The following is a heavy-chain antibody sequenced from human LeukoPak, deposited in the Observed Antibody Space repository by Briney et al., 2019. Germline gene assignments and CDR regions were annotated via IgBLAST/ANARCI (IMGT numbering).Heavy chain of an antibody. V-gene: IGHV3-23*01. CDR2: ISCSGGNT. J-gene: IGHJ5*02. CDR3: AKDGMYQLLRKTYNWFDP. CDR1: RFTFSINA. D-gene: IGHD2-2*01. Sequence: PGGSLRPSWAVSRFTFSINAMSWVRQAQGKGLEWVSAISCSGGNTYYADSVKGRFTIARDTSRNTLYLQMNSLRAEDTAVYYCAKDGMYQLLRKTYNWFDPWGQGTLVTVP.